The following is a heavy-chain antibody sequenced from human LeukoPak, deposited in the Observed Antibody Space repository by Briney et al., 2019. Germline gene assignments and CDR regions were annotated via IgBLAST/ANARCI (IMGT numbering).Heavy chain of an antibody. Sequence: PWGTLSLTCAVSGGSISSSHWWSWVRQPPGKGLEWIGEINHSGSTNYNPSLKSRVTISVDTSKNQFSLKLSSVTAADTAIYYCARVMDFWTGWFGPWGQGTLVTVSS. V-gene: IGHV4-4*02. D-gene: IGHD3/OR15-3a*01. J-gene: IGHJ5*02. CDR1: GGSISSSHW. CDR3: ARVMDFWTGWFGP. CDR2: INHSGST.